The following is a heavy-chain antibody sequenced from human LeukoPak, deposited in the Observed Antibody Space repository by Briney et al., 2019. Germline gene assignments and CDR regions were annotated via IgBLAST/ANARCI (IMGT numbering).Heavy chain of an antibody. V-gene: IGHV4-39*01. J-gene: IGHJ4*02. Sequence: PSETLSLTCTVSGGSISSSSYYWGWIRQPPGKGLEWIGSIYYSGSTYYNPSLKSRVTISVDTSKNQLSLKLSSVTAADTAVYYCAGLFGWLIRYFDYWGQGTLVTVSS. CDR1: GGSISSSSYY. D-gene: IGHD5-24*01. CDR2: IYYSGST. CDR3: AGLFGWLIRYFDY.